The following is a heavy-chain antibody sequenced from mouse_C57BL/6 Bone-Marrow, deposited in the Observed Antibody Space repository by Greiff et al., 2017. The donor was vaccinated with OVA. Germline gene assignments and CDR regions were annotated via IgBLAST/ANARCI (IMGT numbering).Heavy chain of an antibody. V-gene: IGHV14-4*01. CDR3: TTRGSTAQTLLDY. CDR1: GFNIKDDY. J-gene: IGHJ2*01. CDR2: IDPENGDT. Sequence: EVQGVESGAELVRPGASVKLSCTASGFNIKDDYMHWVKQRPEQGLEWIGWIDPENGDTEYASKFQGKATITADTSSNTAYLQLSSLTSEDTAVYYCTTRGSTAQTLLDYWGQGTTLTVSS. D-gene: IGHD3-2*02.